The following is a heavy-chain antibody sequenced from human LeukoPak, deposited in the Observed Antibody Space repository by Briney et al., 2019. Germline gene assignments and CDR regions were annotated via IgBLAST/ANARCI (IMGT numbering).Heavy chain of an antibody. CDR1: GFTFSDYS. V-gene: IGHV3-30*03. Sequence: GGSLRLSCAASGFTFSDYSMNWVRQAPGKGLEWVAVISYDGSNKYYADSVKGRFTISRDNSKNTLYLQMNSLRAEDTAVYYCAHTMIVVVMRGNFDYWGQGTLVTVSS. CDR3: AHTMIVVVMRGNFDY. CDR2: ISYDGSNK. J-gene: IGHJ4*02. D-gene: IGHD3-22*01.